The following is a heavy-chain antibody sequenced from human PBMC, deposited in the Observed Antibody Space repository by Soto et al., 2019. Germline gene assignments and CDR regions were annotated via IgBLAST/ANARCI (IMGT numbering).Heavy chain of an antibody. V-gene: IGHV4-39*01. D-gene: IGHD6-19*01. CDR3: ARHYSSGSRNWFDP. J-gene: IGHJ5*02. CDR2: IYYSGST. CDR1: GGSINSSSYF. Sequence: PSETLSLTCSVSGGSINSSSYFWGWVRQPPGKGLEWIGSIYYSGSTYYNPSLRSRVTISVDTSKNQFSLKLSSVTAADTAVFYCARHYSSGSRNWFDPWGQGTLVTVSS.